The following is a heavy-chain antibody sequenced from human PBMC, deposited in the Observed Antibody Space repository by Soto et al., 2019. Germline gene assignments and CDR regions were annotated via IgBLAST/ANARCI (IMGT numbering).Heavy chain of an antibody. CDR3: ARGEDVFLYYYIDV. V-gene: IGHV3-11*04. D-gene: IGHD3-10*02. CDR2: ISRSGNTI. CDR1: GFKVTDYY. J-gene: IGHJ6*03. Sequence: QAQLVESGGGLVKPGGSLTLSCAVSGFKVTDYYMSWIRQAPGKGLDWVAMISRSGNTIHYADSVNGRFTISKDNAKNSLYLQLTSLSPGDMAVYYFARGEDVFLYYYIDVWGKGTTVIVSS.